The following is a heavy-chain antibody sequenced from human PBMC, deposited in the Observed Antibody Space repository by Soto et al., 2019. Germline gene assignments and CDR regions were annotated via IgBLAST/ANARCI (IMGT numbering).Heavy chain of an antibody. V-gene: IGHV1-8*01. CDR1: GYTFTSYD. Sequence: ASVRVSCKASGYTFTSYDINWVRQATGQGFEYLGWMNPNSGNTGYVKKFQGRVTITADKSTSTAYMELSSLRSEDTAVYYCARGERYYYDSSGYFGFDYWGKGTLVTVFS. D-gene: IGHD3-22*01. CDR2: MNPNSGNT. CDR3: ARGERYYYDSSGYFGFDY. J-gene: IGHJ4*02.